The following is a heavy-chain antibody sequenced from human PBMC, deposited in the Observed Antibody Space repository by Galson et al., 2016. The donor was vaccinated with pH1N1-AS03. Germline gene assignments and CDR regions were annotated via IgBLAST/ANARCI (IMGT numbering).Heavy chain of an antibody. CDR3: VRQGEEY. CDR1: GFTFSRFW. J-gene: IGHJ4*02. V-gene: IGHV3-7*01. Sequence: SLRLSCAASGFTFSRFWMSWVRQAPGKGLEWVANIKQDGSEKYYLDSVRGRFTISRDNAKNSLYLQMNSLRAEDTAAYYCVRQGEEYWGQGTLVTVSS. CDR2: IKQDGSEK. D-gene: IGHD3-10*01.